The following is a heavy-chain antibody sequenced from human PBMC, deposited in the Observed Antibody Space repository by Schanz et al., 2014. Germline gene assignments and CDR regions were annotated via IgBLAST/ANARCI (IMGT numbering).Heavy chain of an antibody. CDR3: ARDGVDAAAGGNY. CDR1: GFSFSGFG. V-gene: IGHV3-30*03. CDR2: ISYDGRNT. D-gene: IGHD6-13*01. Sequence: QVQLVESGGGVVQPGRSLRLSCAGSGFSFSGFGMHWVRQAPGKGLEWVAVISYDGRNTGYAHSVKGRFTISRDNSKNTVNLQMNSLRAEDTAVYYCARDGVDAAAGGNYWGQGTLVTVSS. J-gene: IGHJ4*02.